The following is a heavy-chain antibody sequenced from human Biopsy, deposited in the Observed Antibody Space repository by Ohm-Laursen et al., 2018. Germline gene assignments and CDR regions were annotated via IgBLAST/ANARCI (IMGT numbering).Heavy chain of an antibody. V-gene: IGHV1-2*06. Sequence: EASVKVSCKTSGYTFTGYYLHWVRQAPGQGLEWMGRVNPDSGVTNFALKVQDRVTMTRDTSLNTAYLELSRLTSHDTAVYYCAKSHCSNPICPDDALDVWGQGTVVTVTS. CDR3: AKSHCSNPICPDDALDV. D-gene: IGHD2-8*01. CDR2: VNPDSGVT. J-gene: IGHJ3*01. CDR1: GYTFTGYY.